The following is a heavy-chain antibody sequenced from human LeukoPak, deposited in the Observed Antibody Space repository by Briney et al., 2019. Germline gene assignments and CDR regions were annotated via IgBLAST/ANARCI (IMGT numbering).Heavy chain of an antibody. J-gene: IGHJ4*02. CDR3: AKGHYGDYRGHDY. CDR1: GFTFSSYG. V-gene: IGHV3-30*02. CDR2: IRYDGSNK. D-gene: IGHD4-17*01. Sequence: PGGSLRLSCAASGFTFSSYGMHWVRQAPGKGLEWVAFIRYDGSNKYYADSVKGRFTISRDNSKNTLYLQMNSLRAEDTAVYYCAKGHYGDYRGHDYWGQGTLVTVSS.